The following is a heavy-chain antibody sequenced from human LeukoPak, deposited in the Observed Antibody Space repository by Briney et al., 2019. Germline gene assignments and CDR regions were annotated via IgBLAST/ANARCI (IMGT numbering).Heavy chain of an antibody. CDR2: INHSGST. V-gene: IGHV4-34*01. Sequence: ESLSLTCAVYGGSFSGYYWSWIRRPPGTGLEWIGEINHSGSTNYNPSLKSRVTISVDTSKNQFSLKLSSVTAADTAVYYCARGTSDWNDYVNSYFFDNWGQGTLVTVSS. J-gene: IGHJ4*02. CDR3: ARGTSDWNDYVNSYFFDN. D-gene: IGHD1-1*01. CDR1: GGSFSGYY.